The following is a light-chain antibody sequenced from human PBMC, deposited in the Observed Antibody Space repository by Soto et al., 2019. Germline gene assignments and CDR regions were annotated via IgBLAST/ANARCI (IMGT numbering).Light chain of an antibody. CDR3: QQCGSSPLT. J-gene: IGKJ4*01. Sequence: EIVLTQSPGTLSLSPGERATLSCRASQSVSSSYLAWYQQKPGQAPRLLIYGASRRATGIPDRFSGSGSGTDFTLTISRLETEDFAVYFCQQCGSSPLTFGGGTNVEI. CDR2: GAS. V-gene: IGKV3-20*01. CDR1: QSVSSSY.